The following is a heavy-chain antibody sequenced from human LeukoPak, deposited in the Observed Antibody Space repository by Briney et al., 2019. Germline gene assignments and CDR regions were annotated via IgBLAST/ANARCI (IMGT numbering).Heavy chain of an antibody. D-gene: IGHD2-15*01. Sequence: ASVTVSFKASGYTFTIYGISWVRQAPGQGLEWMGWISAYNGNTNYAQKLQGRVTMTTDTSTSTAYMELRSLRSDDTAVYYCARDLSQGVVAAAIDYWGQGTLVTVSS. J-gene: IGHJ4*02. V-gene: IGHV1-18*01. CDR1: GYTFTIYG. CDR2: ISAYNGNT. CDR3: ARDLSQGVVAAAIDY.